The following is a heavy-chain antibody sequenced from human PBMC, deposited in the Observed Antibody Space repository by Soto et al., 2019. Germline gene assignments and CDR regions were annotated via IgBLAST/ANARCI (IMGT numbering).Heavy chain of an antibody. Sequence: QVQLVQSGGEVKKPGASVKVSCKAFGYTLSSYALRWLRQAPGQGLEWMGWSSAYNGNTNYAQNFQGRVTTTTDTSTNTAYLELTNLISDDTAVYYCASDLGWNDYWGQGTLVTVSS. CDR3: ASDLGWNDY. CDR2: SSAYNGNT. V-gene: IGHV1-18*01. J-gene: IGHJ4*02. D-gene: IGHD1-1*01. CDR1: GYTLSSYA.